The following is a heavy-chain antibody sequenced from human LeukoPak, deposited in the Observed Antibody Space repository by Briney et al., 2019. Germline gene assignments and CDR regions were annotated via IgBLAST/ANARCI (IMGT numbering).Heavy chain of an antibody. V-gene: IGHV3-33*01. D-gene: IGHD3-22*01. J-gene: IGHJ4*02. CDR3: ARDLTMIVVGYYFDY. CDR2: IWYDGSNK. Sequence: IWYDGSNKYYADSVKGRFTISRDNSKNTLYLQMNSLRAEDTAVYYCARDLTMIVVGYYFDYWGQGTLVTVSS.